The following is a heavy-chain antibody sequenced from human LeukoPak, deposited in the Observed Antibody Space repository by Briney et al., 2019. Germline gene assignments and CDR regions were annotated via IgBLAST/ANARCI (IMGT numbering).Heavy chain of an antibody. J-gene: IGHJ4*02. V-gene: IGHV4-38-2*02. Sequence: SETLSLTCTASGYSISSGYYWGWIRPPPGKGLEWIGSIYHSGSTYYNPSLKSRVTISVDTSKNQFSLKLSSVTAADTAVYYCARQSGSYLKNFDYWGQGTLVTVSS. CDR3: ARQSGSYLKNFDY. D-gene: IGHD1-26*01. CDR1: GYSISSGYY. CDR2: IYHSGST.